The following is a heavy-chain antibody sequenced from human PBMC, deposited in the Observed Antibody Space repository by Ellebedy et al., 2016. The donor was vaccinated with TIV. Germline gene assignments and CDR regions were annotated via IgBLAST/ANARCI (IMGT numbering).Heavy chain of an antibody. D-gene: IGHD6-13*01. CDR3: ARAAAAGFFWYFDL. CDR1: GYSFINYA. Sequence: AASVKVSCKASGYSFINYAMNWVRQAPGQGLEWMGWINTNTGNPTYAQGFTGRCVFSLDTSVSTAYLHISSLKAEDTAIYYCARAAAAGFFWYFDLWGRGTLVTVSS. CDR2: INTNTGNP. J-gene: IGHJ2*01. V-gene: IGHV7-4-1*02.